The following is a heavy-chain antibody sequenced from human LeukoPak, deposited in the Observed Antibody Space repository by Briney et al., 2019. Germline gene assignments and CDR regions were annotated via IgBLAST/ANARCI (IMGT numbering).Heavy chain of an antibody. Sequence: ASVKVSCKASGYTFTSYYMHWVRQAPGQGLEWMGGIIPISGTANYAQKFQGRVTITADESTSTAYMELSSLRSEDTAVYYCARHTIFGVVPFDCWGQGTLVTVSS. D-gene: IGHD3-3*01. V-gene: IGHV1-69*13. CDR1: GYTFTSYY. CDR2: IIPISGTA. CDR3: ARHTIFGVVPFDC. J-gene: IGHJ4*02.